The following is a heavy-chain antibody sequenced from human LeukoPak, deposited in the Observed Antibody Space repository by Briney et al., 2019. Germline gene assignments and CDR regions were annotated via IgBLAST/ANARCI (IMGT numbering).Heavy chain of an antibody. Sequence: PGRSLRLSCAASGFTFSTYVMHWVRQAPGKGLEWVAVIWYDGSKKDYADSVKGRFTISRDNSKNTLYLQMNSLRAEDTAVYYCAREMNYGDYFDYWGHGTLVTVSS. V-gene: IGHV3-33*01. CDR1: GFTFSTYV. CDR3: AREMNYGDYFDY. J-gene: IGHJ4*01. D-gene: IGHD4-17*01. CDR2: IWYDGSKK.